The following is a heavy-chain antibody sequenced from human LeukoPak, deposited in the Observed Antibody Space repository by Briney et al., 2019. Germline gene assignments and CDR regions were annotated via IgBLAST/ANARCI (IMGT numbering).Heavy chain of an antibody. Sequence: GGSLRLSCAASGFTFSSYSMNWVRQAPGKGLEWVSCISSSSSTIYYADSVKGRFSISRDNAKNSLYLQMNSLRAEDTAVYYCARRYDFWSRYYTDYFDYWGQGTLVTVSS. V-gene: IGHV3-48*01. J-gene: IGHJ4*02. CDR1: GFTFSSYS. D-gene: IGHD3-3*01. CDR2: ISSSSSTI. CDR3: ARRYDFWSRYYTDYFDY.